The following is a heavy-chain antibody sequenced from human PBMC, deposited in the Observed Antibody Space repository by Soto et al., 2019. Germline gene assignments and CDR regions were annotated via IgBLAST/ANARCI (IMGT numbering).Heavy chain of an antibody. V-gene: IGHV3-48*02. Sequence: GGSLRLSCAASGFTFSSYSMNWVRQAPGKGLEWVSYISSSSSTIYYADSVKGRFTISGDNAKNSLYLQMNSLRDEDTAVYYCARGAYSNYGSAFDIWGQGTMVTVSS. CDR2: ISSSSSTI. D-gene: IGHD4-4*01. J-gene: IGHJ3*02. CDR1: GFTFSSYS. CDR3: ARGAYSNYGSAFDI.